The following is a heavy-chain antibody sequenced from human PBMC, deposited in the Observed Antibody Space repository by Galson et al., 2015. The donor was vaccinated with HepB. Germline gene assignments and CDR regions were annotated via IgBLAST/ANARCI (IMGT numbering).Heavy chain of an antibody. D-gene: IGHD3-22*01. V-gene: IGHV4-34*01. CDR1: GGSFSGYY. CDR3: ARGPTYYYDSSGYFFDY. Sequence: ETLSLTCAVYGGSFSGYYWSWIRQPPGKGLEWIGEINHSGSTNYNPSLKSRVTISVDTSKNQFSLKLSSMTAADTAVYYCARGPTYYYDSSGYFFDYWGQGTLVTVSS. J-gene: IGHJ4*02. CDR2: INHSGST.